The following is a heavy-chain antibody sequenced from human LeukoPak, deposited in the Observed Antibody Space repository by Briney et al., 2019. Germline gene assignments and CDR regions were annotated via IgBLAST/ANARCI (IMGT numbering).Heavy chain of an antibody. Sequence: NPAETLSLTCTVSGRSISSYYWSWIRQPPGKGLEWIGYICYSGSTNYNPSLKSRVTISADTSKNQFSLKLSSVTAADTAVYYCARYSGYDYRRRYFDYWGQGTLVTVSS. CDR3: ARYSGYDYRRRYFDY. J-gene: IGHJ4*02. V-gene: IGHV4-59*01. D-gene: IGHD5-12*01. CDR1: GRSISSYY. CDR2: ICYSGST.